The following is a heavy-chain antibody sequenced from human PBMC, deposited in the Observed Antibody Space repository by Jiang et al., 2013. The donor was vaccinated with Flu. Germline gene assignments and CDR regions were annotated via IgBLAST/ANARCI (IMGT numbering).Heavy chain of an antibody. D-gene: IGHD3-22*01. V-gene: IGHV4-59*01. CDR3: ARGGSGYSNGFLIQH. Sequence: GSGLVKPSETLSLTCTVSGGSISSYYWSWIRQPPGKGLEWIGYIYYSGSTNYNPSLKSRVTISVDTSKNQFSLKLSSVTAADTAVYYCARGGSGYSNGFLIQHWGQGTLVTVSS. CDR2: IYYSGST. CDR1: GGSISSYY. J-gene: IGHJ1*01.